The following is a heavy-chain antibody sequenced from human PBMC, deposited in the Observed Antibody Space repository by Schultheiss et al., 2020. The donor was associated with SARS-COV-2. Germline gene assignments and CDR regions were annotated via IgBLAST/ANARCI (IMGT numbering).Heavy chain of an antibody. CDR3: AKRSSSWLNYYYYYMDV. J-gene: IGHJ6*03. CDR1: GFTVSSNY. V-gene: IGHV3-30*18. D-gene: IGHD6-13*01. Sequence: GESLKISCAASGFTVSSNYMSWVRQAPGKGLEWVAVISYDGSNKYYADSVKGRFTISRDNSKNTLYLQMNSLRAEDTAVYYCAKRSSSWLNYYYYYMDVWGKGTTVTVSS. CDR2: ISYDGSNK.